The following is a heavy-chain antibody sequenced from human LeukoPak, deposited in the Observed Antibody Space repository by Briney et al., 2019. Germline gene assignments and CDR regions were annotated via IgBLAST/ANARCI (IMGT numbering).Heavy chain of an antibody. D-gene: IGHD6-19*01. J-gene: IGHJ3*02. CDR3: ARSIAVAGTDAFDI. V-gene: IGHV3-30*04. Sequence: PGGSLRLSCAASGFTFSSYAIHWVRQAPGKGLEWVAVISYDGSNKYYADSVKGRFTISRDNPKNTLYLQMISLRAEDTAVYYCARSIAVAGTDAFDIWGQGTMVTVSS. CDR2: ISYDGSNK. CDR1: GFTFSSYA.